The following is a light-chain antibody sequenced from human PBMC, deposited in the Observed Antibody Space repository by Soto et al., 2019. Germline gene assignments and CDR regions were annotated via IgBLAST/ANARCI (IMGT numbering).Light chain of an antibody. V-gene: IGLV1-44*01. CDR1: SSNIGTKT. J-gene: IGLJ2*01. CDR2: NNN. Sequence: QLVLTQPPSASGAPGQRVTISCSGSSSNIGTKTVNWYHQLPGTAPKLLIYNNNRRPSGVPDRFSGSKSGTSASLAISGLQSEDEADYYCAAWDDSLAGVVFGEGTKLTVL. CDR3: AAWDDSLAGVV.